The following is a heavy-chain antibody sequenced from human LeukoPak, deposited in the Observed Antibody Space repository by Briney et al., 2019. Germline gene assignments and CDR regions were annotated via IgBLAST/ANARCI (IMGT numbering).Heavy chain of an antibody. CDR2: ISGYNGNT. V-gene: IGHV1-18*01. Sequence: WASVKVSCKASGYPFMYYAISWVRQAPGQGLEWMGWISGYNGNTNYAQELQVRVTMTTDTSTSTAYMELRSLRSDDTAVYYCARDVTGGGYQIDYWGQGTLVTVSS. J-gene: IGHJ4*02. D-gene: IGHD1-26*01. CDR3: ARDVTGGGYQIDY. CDR1: GYPFMYYA.